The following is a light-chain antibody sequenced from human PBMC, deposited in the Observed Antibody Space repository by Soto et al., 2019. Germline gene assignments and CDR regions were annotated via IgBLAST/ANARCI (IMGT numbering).Light chain of an antibody. CDR3: QQYNNYST. CDR2: DAS. J-gene: IGKJ5*01. Sequence: DMQMTQSPSTLSASVGDTVTITCRASQTISRWLAWYKQKPGKAPKVLIYDASSLESGVPSRLSGSGSGTEFTLTISSMKPDDFATYYCQQYNNYSTFGHGTRLEIK. CDR1: QTISRW. V-gene: IGKV1-5*01.